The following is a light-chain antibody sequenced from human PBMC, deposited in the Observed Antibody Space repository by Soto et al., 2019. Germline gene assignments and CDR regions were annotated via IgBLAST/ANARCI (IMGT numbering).Light chain of an antibody. V-gene: IGLV7-46*01. CDR3: MVSYAGSRV. CDR2: DTT. Sequence: QAVVTQEPSLTVSPGGTVTLTCGSIPGPVTIRLYPHWFQQKPGQAPITLIYDTTNKNSWTPARFSGSLLGGKAALTLSGAQPDDESEYYCMVSYAGSRVFVGGTKLAVL. J-gene: IGLJ3*02. CDR1: PGPVTIRLY.